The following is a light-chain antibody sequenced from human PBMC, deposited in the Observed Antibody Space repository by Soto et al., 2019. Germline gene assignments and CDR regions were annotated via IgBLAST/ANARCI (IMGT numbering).Light chain of an antibody. CDR1: LRISSD. V-gene: IGKV1-39*01. Sequence: IQMTQSPPSLSASVGDRVTITCRASLRISSDLNWYQQKPGKAPKVLIFGASSLQSGVPSRFSGSGSGTDFTLTITSLQPEDCATYYCQQSYTTPRTFGQGTKVDIK. J-gene: IGKJ2*01. CDR2: GAS. CDR3: QQSYTTPRT.